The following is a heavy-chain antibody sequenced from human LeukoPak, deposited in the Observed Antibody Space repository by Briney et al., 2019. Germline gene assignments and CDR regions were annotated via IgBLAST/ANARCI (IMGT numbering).Heavy chain of an antibody. D-gene: IGHD2-15*01. CDR2: IYSGGST. CDR1: GFTVSNNY. J-gene: IGHJ4*02. CDR3: AKVGPRCSGGSCYSRYYFDY. Sequence: PGGSLRLSCTASGFTVSNNYVNWVRQAPGKGLEWVSVIYSGGSTYYADSVKGRFTISRDNSKNTLYLQMNSLRAEDTAVYYCAKVGPRCSGGSCYSRYYFDYWGQGTLVTVSS. V-gene: IGHV3-53*01.